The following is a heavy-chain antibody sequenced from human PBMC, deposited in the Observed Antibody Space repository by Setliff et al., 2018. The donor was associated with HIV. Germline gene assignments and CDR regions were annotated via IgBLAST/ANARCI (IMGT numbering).Heavy chain of an antibody. J-gene: IGHJ3*01. CDR1: GFTFSAFP. CDR2: ISFDGDNT. Sequence: RLSCAASGFTFSAFPMHWVRQAPGKGLEWVALISFDGDNTYFADSVRGRFTISRDNSKSAMSLQMHSVTPEDTAIYYCARAQTGAGTFDVWGQGTIVTVSS. V-gene: IGHV3-30*04. CDR3: ARAQTGAGTFDV. D-gene: IGHD7-27*01.